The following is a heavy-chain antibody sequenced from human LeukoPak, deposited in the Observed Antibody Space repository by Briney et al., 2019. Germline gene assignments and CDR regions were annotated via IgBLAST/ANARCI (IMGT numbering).Heavy chain of an antibody. CDR3: AKDRPPPSSAHNPYPPTPGGYFDY. Sequence: GGSLRLSCAASGFTFSSYGMHWVRQAPGKGLEWVAVISYDGSNKYYADSVKGRFTISRDNSKNTLYLQMNSLRAEDTAVYYCAKDRPPPSSAHNPYPPTPGGYFDYWGQGTLVTVSS. CDR1: GFTFSSYG. V-gene: IGHV3-30*18. D-gene: IGHD3-22*01. J-gene: IGHJ4*02. CDR2: ISYDGSNK.